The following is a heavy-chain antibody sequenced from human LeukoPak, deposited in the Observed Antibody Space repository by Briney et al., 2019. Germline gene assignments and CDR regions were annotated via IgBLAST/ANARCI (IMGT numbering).Heavy chain of an antibody. V-gene: IGHV1-69*13. Sequence: ASVKVSCKASGGTFSSYAISWVRQAPGQGPEWMGGIIPIFGTANYAQKFQGRVTITADESTSTAYMELSSLRSEDTAVYYCTRHPPLWAENNNWFDPWGQGTLVTVSS. CDR3: TRHPPLWAENNNWFDP. CDR2: IIPIFGTA. J-gene: IGHJ5*02. CDR1: GGTFSSYA. D-gene: IGHD2/OR15-2a*01.